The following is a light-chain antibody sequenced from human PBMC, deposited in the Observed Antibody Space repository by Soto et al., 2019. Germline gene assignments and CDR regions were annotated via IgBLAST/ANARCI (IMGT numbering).Light chain of an antibody. CDR3: QQYGSSLWT. J-gene: IGKJ1*01. V-gene: IGKV3-20*01. Sequence: EVVLTQSPATLSLSPGERATLSCWASQSVSSSYLAWYQQKPGQAPRLLIYGASSRATGIPDRFSGSGSGTDFTLTISRLEPEDFAVYYCQQYGSSLWTFGQGTKVDIK. CDR2: GAS. CDR1: QSVSSSY.